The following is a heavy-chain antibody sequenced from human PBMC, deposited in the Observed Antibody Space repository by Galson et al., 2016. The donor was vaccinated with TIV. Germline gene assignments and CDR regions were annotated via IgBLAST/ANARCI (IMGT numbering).Heavy chain of an antibody. V-gene: IGHV1-8*01. J-gene: IGHJ5*02. Sequence: SVKVSCKASGYTFTNSDINWVRQATGQGLEWMGWVLPNTGKTSYAQNFQDRLTMTRDASTSTAYKELTSLRSDDTAVYYCARLASCGGDCYYVDAWGQGTLVTVSS. D-gene: IGHD2-21*02. CDR1: GYTFTNSD. CDR2: VLPNTGKT. CDR3: ARLASCGGDCYYVDA.